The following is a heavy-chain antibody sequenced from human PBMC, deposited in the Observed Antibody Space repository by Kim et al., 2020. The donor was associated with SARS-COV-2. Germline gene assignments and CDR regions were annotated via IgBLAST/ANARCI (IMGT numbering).Heavy chain of an antibody. CDR1: GYTFTSFA. CDR3: ARGYCSGGVCIWFDP. J-gene: IGHJ5*02. V-gene: IGHV1-3*01. CDR2: INAGNGNT. D-gene: IGHD2-8*02. Sequence: ASVKVSCKASGYTFTSFAMHWVRQAPGQRLEWMGWINAGNGNTKYSQEFQGRVTITRDTSASTAYMELSSLRSEDTAVYYCARGYCSGGVCIWFDPWGRGTLVTVSS.